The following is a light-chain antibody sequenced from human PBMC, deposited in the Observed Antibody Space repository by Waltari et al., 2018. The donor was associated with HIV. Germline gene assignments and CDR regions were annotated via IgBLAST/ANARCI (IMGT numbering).Light chain of an antibody. CDR2: GVN. CDR3: SSTADLESVT. V-gene: IGLV2-14*03. Sequence: SALTQPASVSGSLGQSVTISCTGATRDIGDFFSWSHQPPGQAPQLLFCGVNRRASGISHRFFASKSGATASLTISRLQADDEGCYYCSSTADLESVTFGGGT. CDR1: TRDIGDF. J-gene: IGLJ2*01.